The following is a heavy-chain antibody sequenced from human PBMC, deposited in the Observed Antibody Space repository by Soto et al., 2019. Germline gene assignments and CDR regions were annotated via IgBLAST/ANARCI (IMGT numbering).Heavy chain of an antibody. Sequence: LKISCQGSGYSFTSYWIGWVRQMPGKGLEWMGIIYPGNSDTRYSPSFQGQVTISADKSVRTAYLQWSSLKASDTAIYYCARRVDAFDVWGQGTMVTVSS. V-gene: IGHV5-51*01. CDR2: IYPGNSDT. CDR1: GYSFTSYW. CDR3: ARRVDAFDV. J-gene: IGHJ3*01.